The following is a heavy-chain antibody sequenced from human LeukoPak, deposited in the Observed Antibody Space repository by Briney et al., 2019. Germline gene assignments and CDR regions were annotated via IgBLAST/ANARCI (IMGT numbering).Heavy chain of an antibody. V-gene: IGHV3-23*01. CDR1: GFTFSSYA. J-gene: IGHJ4*02. D-gene: IGHD2-15*01. CDR2: ISGSGGST. CDR3: AKDDIVVVVAATLFDY. Sequence: GRSLRLSSAASGFTFSSYAMSWVRQAPGKGLEWVSAISGSGGSTYYADSVKGRFTISRDNSKNTLYLQMNSLRAEDTAVYYCAKDDIVVVVAATLFDYWGQGTLVTVSS.